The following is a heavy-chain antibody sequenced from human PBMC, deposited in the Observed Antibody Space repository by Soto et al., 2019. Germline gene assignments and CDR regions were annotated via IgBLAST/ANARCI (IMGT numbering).Heavy chain of an antibody. Sequence: PGESLKISCKGSGYSFTSCWITWVRQMPGKGLEWMGRIDPSDSYTNYSPSFQGHVTISADKSISTAYLQWSSLKASDTAMYYCARPGSGWFDSFDYWGQGTLVTVSS. V-gene: IGHV5-10-1*01. CDR3: ARPGSGWFDSFDY. CDR1: GYSFTSCW. D-gene: IGHD6-19*01. CDR2: IDPSDSYT. J-gene: IGHJ4*02.